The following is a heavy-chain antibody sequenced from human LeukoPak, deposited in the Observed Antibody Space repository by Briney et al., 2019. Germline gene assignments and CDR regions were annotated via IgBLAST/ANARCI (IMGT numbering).Heavy chain of an antibody. Sequence: PSETLSLTCTVSGGSISSSSYYWGWIRQPPGKGLEWIGSIYYSGSTYYNPSLKSRVTISVDTSKNQFSLKLSSVTAADTAVYYCARVTWIQLGAIAPYSYYFDYWGQGTLVTVSS. V-gene: IGHV4-39*07. D-gene: IGHD5-18*01. CDR1: GGSISSSSYY. CDR2: IYYSGST. J-gene: IGHJ4*02. CDR3: ARVTWIQLGAIAPYSYYFDY.